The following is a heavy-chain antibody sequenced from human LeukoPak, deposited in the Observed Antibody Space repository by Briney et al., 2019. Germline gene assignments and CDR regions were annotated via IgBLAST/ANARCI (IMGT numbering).Heavy chain of an antibody. CDR2: VYYRGFT. V-gene: IGHV4-59*01. J-gene: IGHJ5*02. CDR1: GGSISTYY. CDR3: ARVNYDFWSGYDPTRAPFDP. D-gene: IGHD3-3*01. Sequence: PSETLSLTCTVSGGSISTYYWTWIRQPPGKGLEWLGYVYYRGFTNYNPSLKSRVTISVDTPKNQLSLKLSSVTTADTAVYYCARVNYDFWSGYDPTRAPFDPWGQGTLVTVSS.